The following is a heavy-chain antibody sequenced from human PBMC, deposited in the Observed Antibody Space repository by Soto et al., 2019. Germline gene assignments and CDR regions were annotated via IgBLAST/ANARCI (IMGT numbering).Heavy chain of an antibody. CDR1: GGPISSGGYS. V-gene: IGHV4-30-2*01. CDR3: ARTMTTSGWFVP. CDR2: IYRSGCT. J-gene: IGHJ5*02. Sequence: PSETLSLTCAASGGPISSGGYSWSWIRQPPRKGVEWNGYIYRSGCTYYNPSLTSRVTLSLDSTKKLSSLKLKSVTAADTGVYFCARTMTTSGWFVPWGQGTLVTVSS. D-gene: IGHD4-17*01.